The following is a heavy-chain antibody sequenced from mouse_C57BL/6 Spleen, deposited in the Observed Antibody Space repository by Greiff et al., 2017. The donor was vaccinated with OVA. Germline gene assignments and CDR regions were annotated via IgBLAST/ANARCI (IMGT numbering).Heavy chain of an antibody. V-gene: IGHV1-18*01. J-gene: IGHJ1*03. CDR2: INPNNGGT. Sequence: EVQLQESGPELVKPGASVKIPCKASGYTFTDYNMDWVKQSHGKSLEWIGDINPNNGGTIYNQKFKGKATLTVDKSSSTAYMELRSLTSEDTAVYYCASGGDYWYFDVWGTGTTVTVSS. CDR3: ASGGDYWYFDV. D-gene: IGHD2-4*01. CDR1: GYTFTDYN.